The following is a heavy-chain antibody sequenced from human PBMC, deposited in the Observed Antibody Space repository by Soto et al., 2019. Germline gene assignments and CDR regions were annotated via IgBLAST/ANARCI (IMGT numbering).Heavy chain of an antibody. CDR3: ASYCSGGSCYSHDAFDI. V-gene: IGHV3-7*01. J-gene: IGHJ3*02. CDR2: IKQDGSEK. D-gene: IGHD2-15*01. Sequence: EVQLVESGGGLVQPGGSLRLSCAASGFTFSLYWMSWVRQAPGKGLEWVANIKQDGSEKYYVDSVKGRFTISRDNAKNSLYLQMNSLRAEDTAVYYCASYCSGGSCYSHDAFDIWGQGTVVTVSS. CDR1: GFTFSLYW.